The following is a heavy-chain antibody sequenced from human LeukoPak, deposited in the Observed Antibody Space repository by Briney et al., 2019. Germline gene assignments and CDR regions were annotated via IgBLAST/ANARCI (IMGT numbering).Heavy chain of an antibody. D-gene: IGHD5-24*01. J-gene: IGHJ4*02. V-gene: IGHV4-38-2*02. CDR1: GYSISSGYY. CDR3: VRHARDGYNYVEY. Sequence: SETLSLTCTVSGYSISSGYYWGWIRQPPGKGLEWIGSGSTYYNPSLKSRVTISVDTSKNQFSLKLSSVTAADTAVYYCVRHARDGYNYVEYWGQGALVTVSS. CDR2: SGST.